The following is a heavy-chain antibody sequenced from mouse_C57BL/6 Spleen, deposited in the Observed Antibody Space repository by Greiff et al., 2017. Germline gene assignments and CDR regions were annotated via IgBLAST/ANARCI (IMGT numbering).Heavy chain of an antibody. D-gene: IGHD1-1*01. CDR1: GYSITSGYY. V-gene: IGHV3-6*01. Sequence: EVQLQQSGPGLVKPSQSLSLTCSVTGYSITSGYYWNWIRQFPGNKLEWMGYISYDGSNNYNPSLKNRISITRDTSKNQFFLKLNSVTTEDTATYYCARFYYGSAMDYWGQGTSVTVSS. J-gene: IGHJ4*01. CDR3: ARFYYGSAMDY. CDR2: ISYDGSN.